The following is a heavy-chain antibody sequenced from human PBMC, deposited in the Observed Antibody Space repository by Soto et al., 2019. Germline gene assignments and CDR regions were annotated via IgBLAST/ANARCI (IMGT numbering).Heavy chain of an antibody. V-gene: IGHV4-34*01. CDR2: VNHSGTT. CDR3: ARGIGYCSSINCYSSRRLRFDA. CDR1: GGSFSGYY. D-gene: IGHD2-2*01. J-gene: IGHJ4*02. Sequence: NPSETLSLTCAVYGGSFSGYYWTWIRQSPEKGLEWIGEVNHSGTTYYNPSLTTRVTISVPTPKNQFSLKMSYVTAADTAVYHCARGIGYCSSINCYSSRRLRFDAWGQGTLVTVSS.